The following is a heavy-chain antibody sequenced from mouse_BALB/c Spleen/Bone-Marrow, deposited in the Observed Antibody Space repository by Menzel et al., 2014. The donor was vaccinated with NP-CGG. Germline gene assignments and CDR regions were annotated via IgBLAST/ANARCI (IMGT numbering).Heavy chain of an antibody. V-gene: IGHV1-4*01. CDR3: ARGHYGSSYSAVDY. J-gene: IGHJ4*01. Sequence: QVQLQQPGAELARPGASVQMSCKASGSTFTNYTMHWIKQRPGQGLEWIGYINPSSGYTNYNQKFKVKATLTADKSPSTAYMQLSSLTSEASAVYYCARGHYGSSYSAVDYWGQGTSVTVSS. CDR1: GSTFTNYT. D-gene: IGHD1-1*01. CDR2: INPSSGYT.